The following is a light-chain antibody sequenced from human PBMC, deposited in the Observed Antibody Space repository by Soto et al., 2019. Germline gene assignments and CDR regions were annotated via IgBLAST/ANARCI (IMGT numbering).Light chain of an antibody. CDR2: DAS. CDR3: QQYDSSPST. CDR1: QSVSSSY. Sequence: EIVLTQSPGTLSLSPGERATLSCRASQSVSSSYLAWYQQRPGQAPRLLIYDASSRATGISDRFSGSGSGTDFTLTISRLEPEDFAVYYCQQYDSSPSTFGQGTKVEIK. V-gene: IGKV3-20*01. J-gene: IGKJ1*01.